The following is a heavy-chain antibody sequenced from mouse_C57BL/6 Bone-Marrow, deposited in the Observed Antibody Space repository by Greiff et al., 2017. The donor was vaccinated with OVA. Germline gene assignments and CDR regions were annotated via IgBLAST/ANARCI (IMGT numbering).Heavy chain of an antibody. CDR3: ASSNYYAIDY. D-gene: IGHD2-5*01. CDR1: GYTFTRYW. Sequence: QVQLQQSGAELVKPGASVKMSCKASGYTFTRYWITWVKQRPGQGLEWIGDIYPGSGSTNYNEKFKSKATLTVDTSASTAYMQLSSLTSVDSSVYYCASSNYYAIDYWGQGTSVTVSS. V-gene: IGHV1-55*01. J-gene: IGHJ4*01. CDR2: IYPGSGST.